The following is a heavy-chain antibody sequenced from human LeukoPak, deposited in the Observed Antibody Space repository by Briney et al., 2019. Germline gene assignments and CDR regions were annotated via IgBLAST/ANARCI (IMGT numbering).Heavy chain of an antibody. D-gene: IGHD5-18*01. CDR1: GFTFSSYS. V-gene: IGHV3-21*01. Sequence: GGSLRLSCAASGFTFSSYSMNWVRQAPGKGLEWVSSISSSSSYIYYADSVKGRFTISRDNAKNSLYLQMNSLRAEDTAVYYCAREPLRGAMVHFDYWGQGTLDTVSS. CDR2: ISSSSSYI. J-gene: IGHJ4*02. CDR3: AREPLRGAMVHFDY.